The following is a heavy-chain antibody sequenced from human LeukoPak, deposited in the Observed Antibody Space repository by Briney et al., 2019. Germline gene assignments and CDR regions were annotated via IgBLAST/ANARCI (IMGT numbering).Heavy chain of an antibody. CDR3: ARAGGWGSSPYYFDY. CDR2: ISSSGSTI. V-gene: IGHV3-48*03. D-gene: IGHD3-16*01. CDR1: GFTFSSYG. Sequence: GGSLRLSCAASGFTFSSYGMNWVRQAPGKGLEWVSYISSSGSTIYYADSVKGRFTISRDNSKNTLYLQMNSLRAEDTAVYYCARAGGWGSSPYYFDYWGQGTLVTVSS. J-gene: IGHJ4*02.